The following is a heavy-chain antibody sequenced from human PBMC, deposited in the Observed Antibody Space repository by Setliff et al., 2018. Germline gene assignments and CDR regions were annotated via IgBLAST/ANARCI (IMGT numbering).Heavy chain of an antibody. CDR3: ARAVTIFGVVTPIYFYYMDV. J-gene: IGHJ6*03. D-gene: IGHD3-3*01. V-gene: IGHV3-21*01. CDR1: GFIFKNYI. Sequence: PGGSLRLSCAASGFIFKNYIMTWVRQAPGKGLEWVASISGSSSDIYYADSVKGRFSLSRDNAKNSLYLQMNSLRAEDTALFYCARAVTIFGVVTPIYFYYMDVWGKGTTVTVSS. CDR2: ISGSSSDI.